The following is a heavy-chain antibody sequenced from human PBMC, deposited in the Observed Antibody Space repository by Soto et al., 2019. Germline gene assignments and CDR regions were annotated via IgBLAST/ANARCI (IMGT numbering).Heavy chain of an antibody. CDR1: GFSFRAHG. D-gene: IGHD2-15*01. J-gene: IGHJ4*02. CDR3: AKDNRNGGTRVDY. Sequence: QVQLVESGGGVVQPGRSLRLSCVASGFSFRAHGMHWVRQAPGKGLEWVAVISYDGSYSYYADSVKGRFSISRDNWNNARYLQMSSLRPEDTAVYFCAKDNRNGGTRVDYWGQGTLVTVSS. CDR2: ISYDGSYS. V-gene: IGHV3-30*18.